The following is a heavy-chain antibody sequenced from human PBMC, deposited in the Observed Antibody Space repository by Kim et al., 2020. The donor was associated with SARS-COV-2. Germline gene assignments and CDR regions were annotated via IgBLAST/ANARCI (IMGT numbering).Heavy chain of an antibody. D-gene: IGHD5-12*01. CDR3: ARDVWKYSAYDPTDN. CDR2: INPSGGGT. V-gene: IGHV1-46*01. J-gene: IGHJ4*02. CDR1: GYTFTSYD. Sequence: ASVKVSCKASGYTFTSYDVHWIRQAPGQGLEWMASINPSGGGTRYAQKFRGRVTLTSDTSTTTIYMEVISLRSDDTAVYYCARDVWKYSAYDPTDNWGQGTLVTVSS.